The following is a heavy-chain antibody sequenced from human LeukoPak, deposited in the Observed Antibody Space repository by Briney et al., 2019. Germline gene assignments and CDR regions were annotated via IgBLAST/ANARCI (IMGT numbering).Heavy chain of an antibody. CDR1: GGSISGYY. CDR3: ASSSAMVTHPFDY. V-gene: IGHV4-59*08. Sequence: PSETLSLTCTVSGGSISGYYWSWIRQPPGKGLEWIGYIYYSGSTNYNPSLESRVTISVDTSKNQFFLRLSSVTAADTAVYYCASSSAMVTHPFDYWGQGTLVTVSS. CDR2: IYYSGST. J-gene: IGHJ4*02. D-gene: IGHD5-18*01.